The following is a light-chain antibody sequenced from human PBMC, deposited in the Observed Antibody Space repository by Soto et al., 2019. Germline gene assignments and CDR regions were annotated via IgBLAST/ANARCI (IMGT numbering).Light chain of an antibody. CDR1: NSDVGAYPY. Sequence: QSALTQPASVSGSPGQSITISCTGTNSDVGAYPYVSWYQQHQGNAPKLLIYEVADRPSGVSDRFSGFKSGNTASLTISALQAEDEAVYYCSSYATSGTNVIFGGGTKLTVL. CDR3: SSYATSGTNVI. V-gene: IGLV2-14*03. CDR2: EVA. J-gene: IGLJ2*01.